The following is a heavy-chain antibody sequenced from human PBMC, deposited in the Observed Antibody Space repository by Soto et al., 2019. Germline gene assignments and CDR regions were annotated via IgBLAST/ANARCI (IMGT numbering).Heavy chain of an antibody. CDR1: GFTFSSYA. CDR2: ISGSGGST. D-gene: IGHD1-26*01. V-gene: IGHV3-23*01. J-gene: IGHJ4*02. Sequence: HPGGSLRLSCAASGFTFSSYAMSWVRQAPGKGLEWVSAISGSGGSTYYADSVKGRFTISRDNSKNTQYLQMNSLRAEDTAVYYCAKEPYSGSSFDYWGQGILVTVSS. CDR3: AKEPYSGSSFDY.